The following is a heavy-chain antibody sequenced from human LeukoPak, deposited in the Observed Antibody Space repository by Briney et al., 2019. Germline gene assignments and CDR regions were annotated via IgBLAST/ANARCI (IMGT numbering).Heavy chain of an antibody. V-gene: IGHV4-59*08. D-gene: IGHD3-22*01. CDR2: INYSGNT. J-gene: IGHJ4*02. CDR3: ARHGYDSGNYQAHFGY. CDR1: GGSISDHY. Sequence: SETLSLTCTVSGGSISDHYWSWLRQTPGKRLQWIAYINYSGNTNYNPSLAGRVSVSVDTSKNQFSLKLSSVTAADTAVYHCARHGYDSGNYQAHFGYWGQGTLVTVSS.